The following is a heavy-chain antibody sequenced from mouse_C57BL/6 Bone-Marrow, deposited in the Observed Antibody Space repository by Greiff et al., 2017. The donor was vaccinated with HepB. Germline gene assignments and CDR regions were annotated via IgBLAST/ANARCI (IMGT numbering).Heavy chain of an antibody. CDR2: IGPGSGST. V-gene: IGHV1-77*01. D-gene: IGHD2-5*01. CDR1: GYTFTDYY. CDR3: AGECSNNDNYALDY. J-gene: IGHJ4*01. Sequence: QVQLQQSGAELVKPGASVKISCKASGYTFTDYYINWVKQRPGQGLEWIGKIGPGSGSTYYNEKFKGKATLTADKSSSTAYMQLSNLTSEDSAVYFCAGECSNNDNYALDYWGQGTSVTVSS.